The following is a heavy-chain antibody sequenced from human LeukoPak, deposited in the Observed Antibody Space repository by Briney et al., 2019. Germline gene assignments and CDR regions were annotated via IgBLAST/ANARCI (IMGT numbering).Heavy chain of an antibody. Sequence: SETLSLTCTVSGGSISSGSYYWSWIRQPPGKGLEWIGEINHSGSTNYNPSLKSRVTMSVDMSKNQFSLKLRSVTAADTAVYYCARTTEGGYTYDYFYYYYMDVWGKGTTVTISS. CDR2: INHSGST. CDR1: GGSISSGSYY. CDR3: ARTTEGGYTYDYFYYYYMDV. V-gene: IGHV4-39*07. D-gene: IGHD5-18*01. J-gene: IGHJ6*03.